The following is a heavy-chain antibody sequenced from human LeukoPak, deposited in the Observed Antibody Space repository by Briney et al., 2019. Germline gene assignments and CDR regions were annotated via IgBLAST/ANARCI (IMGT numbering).Heavy chain of an antibody. CDR3: ARELPRQWLRFGTFDY. CDR2: INHSGST. CDR1: GGSFSGYY. V-gene: IGHV4-34*01. Sequence: PSETLSLTCAVYGGSFSGYYWSWIRQPPGKGLEWIGEINHSGSTNYNPSPKSRVTISVDTSKNQFSLKLSSVTAADTAVYYCARELPRQWLRFGTFDYWGQGTLVTVSS. J-gene: IGHJ4*02. D-gene: IGHD5-12*01.